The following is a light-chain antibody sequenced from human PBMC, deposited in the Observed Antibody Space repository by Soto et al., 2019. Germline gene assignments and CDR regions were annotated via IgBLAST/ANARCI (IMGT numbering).Light chain of an antibody. CDR3: QKYDDY. V-gene: IGKV1-5*01. CDR2: DAS. CDR1: QNINNW. Sequence: DIQITQSPSTLSASVGDRVTITCRASQNINNWLAWYQQKPGKAPKVLIYDASSLESGVPSRFSGSGFGTELTLTISSLEPDDFATNSCQKYDDYFGGGTKVEIK. J-gene: IGKJ4*01.